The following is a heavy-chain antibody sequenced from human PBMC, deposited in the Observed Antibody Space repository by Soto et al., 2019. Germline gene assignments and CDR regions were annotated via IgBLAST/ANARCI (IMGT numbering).Heavy chain of an antibody. CDR3: TRGPRPISTGTGAY. V-gene: IGHV3-74*01. D-gene: IGHD3-10*01. Sequence: GGSLRLSCAASGFIFKMYWMHWVRQSPGKGLVWISKIYNDGTYSDYADSGRGRFTISRDNVNDTLYLQMNNLRAEDSGLYYCTRGPRPISTGTGAYWGQGTQVTVSS. CDR2: IYNDGTYS. J-gene: IGHJ4*02. CDR1: GFIFKMYW.